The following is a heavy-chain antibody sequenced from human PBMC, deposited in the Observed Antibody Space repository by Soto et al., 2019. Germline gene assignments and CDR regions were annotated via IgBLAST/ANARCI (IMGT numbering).Heavy chain of an antibody. CDR3: ARGLGGVTGTTFRDYYYYYGMDV. CDR2: INPNSGGT. J-gene: IGHJ6*02. CDR1: GYTFTGYY. V-gene: IGHV1-2*02. Sequence: ASVKVSCKASGYTFTGYYMHWVRQAPGQGLEWMGWINPNSGGTNYAQKFQGRVTMTRDTSISTAYMELSRLRSDDTAVYYCARGLGGVTGTTFRDYYYYYGMDVWGQGTTVTVSS. D-gene: IGHD1-7*01.